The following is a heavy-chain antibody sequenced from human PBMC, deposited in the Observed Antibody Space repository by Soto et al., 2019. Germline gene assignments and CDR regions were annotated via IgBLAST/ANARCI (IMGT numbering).Heavy chain of an antibody. Sequence: PXGSLRLSCAASGFTFSSYAMSWVRQAPGKGLEWVSAISGSGGSTYYADSVKGRFTISRDNSKNTLYLQMNSLRAEDTAVYYCAKDLRPLCSNYFDYWGQGSLVTVSS. CDR1: GFTFSSYA. CDR2: ISGSGGST. J-gene: IGHJ4*02. V-gene: IGHV3-23*01. CDR3: AKDLRPLCSNYFDY. D-gene: IGHD2-21*01.